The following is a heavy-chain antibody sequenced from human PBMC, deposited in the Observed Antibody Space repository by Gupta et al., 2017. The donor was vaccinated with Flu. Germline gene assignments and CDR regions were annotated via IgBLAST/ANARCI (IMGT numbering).Heavy chain of an antibody. CDR2: ISSSGSTI. D-gene: IGHD6-6*01. Sequence: EVQLVESGGGLGQPGGSLRLSCAASGFTFSSYEMNWVRQAPGKGLEWVSYISSSGSTIYYADSVKGRFTISRDNAKNSLYRQMNSLRVEDTAVYYCARAPYSSSGYDYYYMDVWGKGNTVTVSS. CDR3: ARAPYSSSGYDYYYMDV. V-gene: IGHV3-48*03. CDR1: GFTFSSYE. J-gene: IGHJ6*03.